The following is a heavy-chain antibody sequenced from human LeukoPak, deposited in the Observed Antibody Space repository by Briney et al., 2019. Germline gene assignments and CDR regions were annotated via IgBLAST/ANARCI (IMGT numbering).Heavy chain of an antibody. CDR3: GKGNTASRPGFVD. Sequence: GGSLRLSCAASGFTFTNYEMSWVRQAPGKGLESLSSISGSGDSVFYADSVKGRFTISRDNSLNTLHLQMNSLRAEDTAFYYCGKGNTASRPGFVDWGQGTLVTVSS. CDR2: ISGSGDSV. J-gene: IGHJ4*02. CDR1: GFTFTNYE. V-gene: IGHV3-23*01. D-gene: IGHD5-18*01.